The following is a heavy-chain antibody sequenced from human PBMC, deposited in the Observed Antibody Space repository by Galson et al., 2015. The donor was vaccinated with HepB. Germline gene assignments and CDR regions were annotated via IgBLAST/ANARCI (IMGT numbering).Heavy chain of an antibody. CDR1: GGTFSRYA. D-gene: IGHD6-6*01. Sequence: SVKVSCKASGGTFSRYAISWVRQAPGQGLEWMGGIIPIFGTANYAQKFQGRVTITADESTSTAYMELSSLRSEDTAVYYCARGVEYSSSYYYGMDVWGQGTTVTVSS. CDR3: ARGVEYSSSYYYGMDV. J-gene: IGHJ6*02. V-gene: IGHV1-69*13. CDR2: IIPIFGTA.